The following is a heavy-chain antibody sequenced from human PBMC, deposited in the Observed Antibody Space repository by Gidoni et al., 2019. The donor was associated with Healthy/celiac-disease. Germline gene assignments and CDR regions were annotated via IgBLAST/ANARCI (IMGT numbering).Heavy chain of an antibody. D-gene: IGHD2-2*01. V-gene: IGHV3-30*04. CDR2: ISYDGSNK. CDR1: GSPFSSYA. Sequence: QVQLVESGGGVVQPGWSLSLSCAASGSPFSSYAMNWVRQAPGKGLEWVAVISYDGSNKYCADSVKSRFTISRDNSKNTLYLQMNSLRAEDTAVYYCADAELGYCSRTSCNVGAFDIWGQGTMVTVSS. J-gene: IGHJ3*02. CDR3: ADAELGYCSRTSCNVGAFDI.